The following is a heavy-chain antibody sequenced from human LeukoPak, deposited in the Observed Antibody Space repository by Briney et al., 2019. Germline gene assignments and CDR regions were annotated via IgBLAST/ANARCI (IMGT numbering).Heavy chain of an antibody. Sequence: SVRVSCKASGGTFSSYTISWVRQAPGQGLEWMGRIIPILGIANYAQKFQGRVTITADKSTSTAYMELSSLRSEDTAVYYCARGRSPYYDFWSGYSYWGQGTLVTVSS. J-gene: IGHJ4*02. D-gene: IGHD3-3*01. CDR2: IIPILGIA. CDR3: ARGRSPYYDFWSGYSY. CDR1: GGTFSSYT. V-gene: IGHV1-69*02.